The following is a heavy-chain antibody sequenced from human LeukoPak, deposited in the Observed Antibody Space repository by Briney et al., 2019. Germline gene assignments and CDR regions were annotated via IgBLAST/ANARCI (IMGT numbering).Heavy chain of an antibody. CDR1: GFNFGDYA. J-gene: IGHJ6*03. D-gene: IGHD3-10*01. V-gene: IGHV3-15*01. CDR3: TKAGGSGSYGQAYYYYMDV. Sequence: GGSLRLSCTASGFNFGDYAMSWVRQAPGKGLEWVGRIKSKTDGGTTDYAAPVKGRFTISRDDSKNTLYLQMNSLKTEDTAVYYCTKAGGSGSYGQAYYYYMDVWGKGTTVTISS. CDR2: IKSKTDGGTT.